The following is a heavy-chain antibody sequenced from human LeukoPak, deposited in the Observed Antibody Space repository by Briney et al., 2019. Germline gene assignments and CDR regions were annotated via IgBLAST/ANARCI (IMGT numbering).Heavy chain of an antibody. CDR3: ARGLSYYDILTGYKPPYFDY. CDR1: VGSFSGYY. Sequence: NPSETLSLTCAVYVGSFSGYYWSWIRQPPGKGLEWIGEINLSGSTNYNPSLQSRVTISVDTSKNQFSLKLSSVTAADTAVYYCARGLSYYDILTGYKPPYFDYWGQGTLVTVSS. CDR2: INLSGST. V-gene: IGHV4-34*01. J-gene: IGHJ4*02. D-gene: IGHD3-9*01.